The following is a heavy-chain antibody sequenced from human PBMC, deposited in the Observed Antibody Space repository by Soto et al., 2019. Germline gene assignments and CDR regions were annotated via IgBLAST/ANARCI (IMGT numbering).Heavy chain of an antibody. J-gene: IGHJ5*02. CDR1: GYTFTTHG. Sequence: QVQLVQSGAEVKKPGASVKVSCEASGYTFTTHGISWVRQAPGQGLEWMGWVSGDNGHTNYAQSLQGRVTMTTDTSTNTAYMELRSLKSDDTAVYYCARDLGYCRSGTCYREWFDPWGQGTLVTVSS. CDR2: VSGDNGHT. V-gene: IGHV1-18*01. CDR3: ARDLGYCRSGTCYREWFDP. D-gene: IGHD2-15*01.